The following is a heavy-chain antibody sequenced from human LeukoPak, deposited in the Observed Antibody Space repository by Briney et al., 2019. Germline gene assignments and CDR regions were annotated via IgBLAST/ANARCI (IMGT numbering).Heavy chain of an antibody. Sequence: SETLSLTCTVPGGSISSYYWSWIRQPPGKGLEWIGYIYYSGSTNYNPSLKSRVTISVDTSKNQFSLKLSSVTAADTAVYYCARVPANRYYFDYWGQGTLVTVSS. CDR1: GGSISSYY. V-gene: IGHV4-59*01. J-gene: IGHJ4*02. CDR2: IYYSGST. D-gene: IGHD2-15*01. CDR3: ARVPANRYYFDY.